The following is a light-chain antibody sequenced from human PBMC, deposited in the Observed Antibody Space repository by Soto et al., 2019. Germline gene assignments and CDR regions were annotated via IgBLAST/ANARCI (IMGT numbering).Light chain of an antibody. Sequence: QSVLTQPPSASGTPGQWVTISCSGSSSNIGGNTVTWYQQLPGTAPKLLIYSNDQRPSGVPDRFSGSKSGTSASLAINGLQSEDEADYHCAAWDDSLNGRVVFGGGTQLTVL. CDR2: SND. CDR3: AAWDDSLNGRVV. CDR1: SSNIGGNT. V-gene: IGLV1-44*01. J-gene: IGLJ2*01.